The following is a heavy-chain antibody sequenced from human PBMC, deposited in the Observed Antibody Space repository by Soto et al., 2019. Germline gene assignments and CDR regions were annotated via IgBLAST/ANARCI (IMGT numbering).Heavy chain of an antibody. V-gene: IGHV1-69*01. J-gene: IGHJ5*02. CDR2: VIPIFGTA. D-gene: IGHD5-18*01. Sequence: QVQLVQSGAEVKKPGSSVKVSCKASGGTFSSYAISWVRQAPGQGLEWMGGVIPIFGTANYAQKFQGRVTITADESTSTVYMELSSLRSEDTAVYYCARVGYSYGYWSYNWFDPWGQGTLVTVSS. CDR3: ARVGYSYGYWSYNWFDP. CDR1: GGTFSSYA.